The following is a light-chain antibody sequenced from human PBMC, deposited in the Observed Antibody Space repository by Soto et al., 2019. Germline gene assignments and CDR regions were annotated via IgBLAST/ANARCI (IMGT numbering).Light chain of an antibody. CDR3: QQYNNWPRT. CDR2: GAS. CDR1: QSVGSN. Sequence: EIVMTQSPATLSVSPGERATPSCRASQSVGSNLAWYQQKSGQAPRLLIYGASTRATGIPARFSGSGSGTEFTLTISSLQSEDFVVYYCQQYNNWPRTFGQGTKVDIK. V-gene: IGKV3-15*01. J-gene: IGKJ1*01.